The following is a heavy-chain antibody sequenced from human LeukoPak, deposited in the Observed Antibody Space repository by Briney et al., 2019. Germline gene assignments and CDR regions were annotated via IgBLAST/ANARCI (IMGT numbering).Heavy chain of an antibody. CDR3: ARGVGYSYGLDY. CDR1: GGSISSYY. J-gene: IGHJ4*02. D-gene: IGHD5-18*01. Sequence: SGTLSLTCTVSGGSISSYYWSWIRQPPGKGLEWIGYIYYSGSTNYNPSLKSRVTISVDTSKNQFSLKLSSVTAADTAVYYCARGVGYSYGLDYWGQGTLVTVSS. V-gene: IGHV4-59*01. CDR2: IYYSGST.